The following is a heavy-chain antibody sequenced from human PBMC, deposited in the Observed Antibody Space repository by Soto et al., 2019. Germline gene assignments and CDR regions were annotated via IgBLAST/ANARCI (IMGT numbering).Heavy chain of an antibody. CDR3: AKDPGRYDYIWGWFDP. Sequence: QVQLVESGGGVVQPGRSLRLSCAVSGFTFSNYGMHWVRQAPGKGLEWVAVISYDGTNKYYGDSVRGRFTISRDNSKNALYLQMDSLRAEDTAVYYCAKDPGRYDYIWGWFDPWGQGTLVTVSS. V-gene: IGHV3-30*18. CDR2: ISYDGTNK. J-gene: IGHJ5*02. D-gene: IGHD3-16*01. CDR1: GFTFSNYG.